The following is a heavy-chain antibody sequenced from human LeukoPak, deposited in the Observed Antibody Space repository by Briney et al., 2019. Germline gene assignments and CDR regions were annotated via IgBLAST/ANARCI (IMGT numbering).Heavy chain of an antibody. CDR3: ASKGYTVGATLSGAFDI. D-gene: IGHD1-26*01. Sequence: ASVKVSCKASGYSFTGYYMHWVRQAPGQGLEWMGRINPNSGGTNYAQKFQGRVTMTRDTSISTAYMELSRLRSDDTAVYYCASKGYTVGATLSGAFDIWGQGTMVTVSS. V-gene: IGHV1-2*06. J-gene: IGHJ3*02. CDR2: INPNSGGT. CDR1: GYSFTGYY.